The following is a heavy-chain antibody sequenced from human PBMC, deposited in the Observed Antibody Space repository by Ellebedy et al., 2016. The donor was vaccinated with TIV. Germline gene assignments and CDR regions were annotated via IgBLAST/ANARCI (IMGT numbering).Heavy chain of an antibody. CDR1: GYTFTHYG. CDR2: INPYNGNT. J-gene: IGHJ4*02. Sequence: AASVKVSCKASGYTFTHYGISWVRQAPGQGLEWMGWINPYNGNTTYAQKVQGRVTMTTDTSTNTAYMELRSLTSDDTAVYFCARTSRYAYSSSCDYWGQGTLATVSS. V-gene: IGHV1-18*04. D-gene: IGHD6-13*01. CDR3: ARTSRYAYSSSCDY.